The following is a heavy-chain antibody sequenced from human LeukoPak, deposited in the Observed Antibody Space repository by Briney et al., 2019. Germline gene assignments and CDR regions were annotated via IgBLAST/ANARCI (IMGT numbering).Heavy chain of an antibody. CDR3: ARGSKWLSMDV. J-gene: IGHJ6*03. V-gene: IGHV1-46*01. CDR2: INPSGGST. Sequence: ASVKVSCKASGYTFTSYYMHWVRQAPGQGPEWVGIINPSGGSTSYAQKFQGRVTMTRDMSTSTVYMELSSLRSEDTAVYYCARGSKWLSMDVWGKGTTVTVSS. CDR1: GYTFTSYY. D-gene: IGHD5-12*01.